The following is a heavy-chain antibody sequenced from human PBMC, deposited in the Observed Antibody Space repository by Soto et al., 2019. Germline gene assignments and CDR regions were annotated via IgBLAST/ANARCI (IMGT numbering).Heavy chain of an antibody. D-gene: IGHD2-8*01. CDR2: ISYSGST. CDR3: ARSQSGVSNGVIRAFDY. Sequence: SETLSLTCTVYGGSMRPYYWSWIREPPGKGLEWIGYISYSGSTNFHPSLESRVTMSLDTSKNQFSLSLNSVTAADTAVYYCARSQSGVSNGVIRAFDYWGQGTLVTVSS. V-gene: IGHV4-59*08. J-gene: IGHJ4*02. CDR1: GGSMRPYY.